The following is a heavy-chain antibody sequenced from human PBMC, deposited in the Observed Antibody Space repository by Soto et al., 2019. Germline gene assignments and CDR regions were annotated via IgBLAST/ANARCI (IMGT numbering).Heavy chain of an antibody. J-gene: IGHJ6*02. D-gene: IGHD3-10*01. Sequence: GESLKISCKGSGYSFTSYWIGWVRQMPGKGLEWMGIIYPGDSDTRYSPSFQGQVTISADKSISTAYLQWSSLKASDTAMYYCAGGGVRGVITRTRDYYGMDVRGQGTKVTVSS. CDR1: GYSFTSYW. V-gene: IGHV5-51*01. CDR3: AGGGVRGVITRTRDYYGMDV. CDR2: IYPGDSDT.